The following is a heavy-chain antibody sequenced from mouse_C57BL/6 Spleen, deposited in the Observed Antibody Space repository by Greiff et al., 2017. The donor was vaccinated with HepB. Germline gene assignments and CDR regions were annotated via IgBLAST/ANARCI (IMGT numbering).Heavy chain of an antibody. Sequence: EVQGVESGGGLVQPKGSLKLSCAASGFSFNTYAMNWVRQAPGKGLEWVARIRSKSNNYATYYADSVKDRFTISRDDSESMLYLQMNNLKTEDTAMYYCVRPCYYGNSWFAYWGQGTLVTVSA. CDR3: VRPCYYGNSWFAY. D-gene: IGHD2-1*01. V-gene: IGHV10-1*01. CDR1: GFSFNTYA. CDR2: IRSKSNNYAT. J-gene: IGHJ3*01.